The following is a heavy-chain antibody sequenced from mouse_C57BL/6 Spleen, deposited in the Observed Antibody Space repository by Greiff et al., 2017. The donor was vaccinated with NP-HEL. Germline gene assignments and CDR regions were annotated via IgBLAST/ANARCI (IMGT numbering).Heavy chain of an antibody. Sequence: QVQLQQSGAELAKPGASVKLSCKASGYTFTSYWMHWVKQRPGKGPEWIGYIYPSSGYSKYNQKFKDKATLTADKSSSTAYMQLSSLTYEDTAVYYCATIYYWFAYWGQGTLVTVSA. CDR1: GYTFTSYW. J-gene: IGHJ3*01. CDR3: ATIYYWFAY. D-gene: IGHD2-1*01. CDR2: IYPSSGYS. V-gene: IGHV1-7*01.